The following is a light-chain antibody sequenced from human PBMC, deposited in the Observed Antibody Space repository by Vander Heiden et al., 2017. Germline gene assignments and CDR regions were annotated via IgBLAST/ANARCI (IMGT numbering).Light chain of an antibody. J-gene: IGKJ1*01. CDR2: LGS. CDR1: QSLLHGNGYNY. Sequence: DILMTQSPLSLPVTPGEPASISCRSSQSLLHGNGYNYLPWYLQKPGQSPQLLIYLGSLRTSGVPDRFSVSGSGTDFTLKISRVEAEDVGVYYCMQTLQTPWTFGQGTKVEIK. CDR3: MQTLQTPWT. V-gene: IGKV2-28*01.